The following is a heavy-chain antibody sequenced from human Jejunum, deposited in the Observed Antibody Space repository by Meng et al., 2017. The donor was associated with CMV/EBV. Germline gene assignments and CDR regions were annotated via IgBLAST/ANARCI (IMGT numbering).Heavy chain of an antibody. J-gene: IGHJ4*02. CDR3: ARQQGYFDSTMAYFDS. Sequence: GFSVNSNFMTWVRQAPGKGLEWVAVGYSAGMTYYADSVKGRFTISRDDSKNTVYLEMNDLRPEDTAVYFCARQQGYFDSTMAYFDSWGQGALVTVSS. CDR2: GYSAGMT. CDR1: GFSVNSNF. V-gene: IGHV3-66*02. D-gene: IGHD3-22*01.